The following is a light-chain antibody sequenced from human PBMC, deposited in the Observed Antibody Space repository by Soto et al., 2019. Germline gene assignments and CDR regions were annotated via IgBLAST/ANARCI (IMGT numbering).Light chain of an antibody. Sequence: DVVMTQSPLSLPVTLGQPASISCRSSQSLVYSDGNTYLNWFQQRPGQSPRRLISKVSNRDSGVPDRFSGSVSGTDFTLKISRVEADDVGVYYCMQGTHWPWTFGQGTKVEIK. J-gene: IGKJ1*01. CDR3: MQGTHWPWT. CDR1: QSLVYSDGNTY. CDR2: KVS. V-gene: IGKV2-30*01.